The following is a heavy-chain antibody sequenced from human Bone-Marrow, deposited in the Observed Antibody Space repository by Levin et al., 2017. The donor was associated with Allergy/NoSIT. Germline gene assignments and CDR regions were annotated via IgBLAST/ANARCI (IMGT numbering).Heavy chain of an antibody. Sequence: QPGGSLRLSCAASGFTFSSYGMHWVRQPPGKGLEWVAVIWHDGSSEYYPDSVKGRFTISRDNSKSTLYLQMDSLRVEDTAVYYCARDLESGSYSSGRRYFDNWGQGTLVTVSS. CDR2: IWHDGSSE. J-gene: IGHJ4*02. D-gene: IGHD1-26*01. CDR3: ARDLESGSYSSGRRYFDN. CDR1: GFTFSSYG. V-gene: IGHV3-33*01.